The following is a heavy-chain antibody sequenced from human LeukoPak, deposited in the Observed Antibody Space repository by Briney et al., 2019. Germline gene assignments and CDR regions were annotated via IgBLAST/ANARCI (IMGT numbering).Heavy chain of an antibody. CDR3: AREPAETAMDETSVHRDY. D-gene: IGHD5-18*01. CDR1: GGSISSGGYY. Sequence: SETLSLTCTVSGGSISSGGYYWSWIRQHPGKGLEWIGYIYYSGSTYYNPSLKSRVTISVDTSKDQFSLKLSSVTAADTAVYYCAREPAETAMDETSVHRDYWGQGTLVTVSS. V-gene: IGHV4-31*03. CDR2: IYYSGST. J-gene: IGHJ4*02.